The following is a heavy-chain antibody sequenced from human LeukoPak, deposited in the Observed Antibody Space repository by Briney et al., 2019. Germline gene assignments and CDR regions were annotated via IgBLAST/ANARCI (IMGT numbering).Heavy chain of an antibody. D-gene: IGHD6-19*01. Sequence: ASVKVSCKASGYTFTGYYLHWVRQAPGQGLEWMGWIHPNSGGTNYAQKFQGRVTMTRDTSISTAYMELSSLRSDDTAVYFCARLASVPGWGKGTLVTVSS. J-gene: IGHJ1*01. V-gene: IGHV1-2*02. CDR3: ARLASVPG. CDR2: IHPNSGGT. CDR1: GYTFTGYY.